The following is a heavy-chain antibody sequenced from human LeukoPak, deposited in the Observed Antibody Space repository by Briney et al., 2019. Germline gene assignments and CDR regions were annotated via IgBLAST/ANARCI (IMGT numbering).Heavy chain of an antibody. D-gene: IGHD3-16*01. V-gene: IGHV4-34*03. CDR2: INHSGST. J-gene: IGHJ5*02. CDR3: GGGGRENNWFDP. CDR1: GGSFSGYY. Sequence: PSETLSLTCAVYGGSFSGYYWSWIRQPPGKGLEWIGEINHSGSTNYNPSLKSRVTISVDTSKNQFSLKLSSVTAADTAVYYRGGGGRENNWFDPWGQGTLVTVSS.